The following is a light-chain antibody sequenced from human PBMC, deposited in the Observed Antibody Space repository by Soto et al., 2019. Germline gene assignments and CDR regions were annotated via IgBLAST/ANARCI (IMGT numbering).Light chain of an antibody. Sequence: SYELTQPPSMSVAPGQTATITCGGNNIGSKSVQWYQQKSGQAPVLVVYDDSDRPSGIPERFSGSNSGNTATLTISMVEAEDEADYSCQVWDSGPDHVVFGGGTQLTVL. CDR1: NIGSKS. V-gene: IGLV3-21*02. J-gene: IGLJ2*01. CDR2: DDS. CDR3: QVWDSGPDHVV.